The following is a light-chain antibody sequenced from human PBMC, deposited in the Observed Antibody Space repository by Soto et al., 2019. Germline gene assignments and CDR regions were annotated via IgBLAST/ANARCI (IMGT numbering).Light chain of an antibody. V-gene: IGLV1-40*01. CDR3: QSFGGSLSGWV. Sequence: QSVLTQPPSVSGAPGQRVTISCTGSSPNIGAGYDVHWYQQLPGTAPKLLIYDNSNRPSGVPDRFSGSKSGTSASLAITGLQAEDEADYYCQSFGGSLSGWVFGGGTKLTVL. CDR2: DNS. CDR1: SPNIGAGYD. J-gene: IGLJ3*02.